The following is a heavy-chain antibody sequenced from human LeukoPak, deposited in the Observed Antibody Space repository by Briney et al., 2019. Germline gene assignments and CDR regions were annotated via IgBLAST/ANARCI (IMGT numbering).Heavy chain of an antibody. CDR2: IFYSGST. D-gene: IGHD3-10*01. J-gene: IGHJ5*02. CDR1: GDSISSSSYY. Sequence: PSETLSLTCTASGDSISSSSYYWGWIRQPPGKGLEWMGSIFYSGSTYYNPSLKSRVTISVDTSKNQFSLKLNSVTAADTAVYFCGRQQSGRGCNWFDPWGQGTLVTVSS. V-gene: IGHV4-39*01. CDR3: GRQQSGRGCNWFDP.